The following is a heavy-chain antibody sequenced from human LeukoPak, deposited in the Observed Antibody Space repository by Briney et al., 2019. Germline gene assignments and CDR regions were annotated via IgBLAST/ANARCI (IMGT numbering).Heavy chain of an antibody. CDR1: AFTLSSDA. J-gene: IGHJ4*02. D-gene: IGHD2-15*01. CDR3: AKDETYSSGGSCYSTHDHFDY. V-gene: IGHV3-23*01. Sequence: GESLILSCSASAFTLSSDAMGWVRQPPGKGLEWVSSIRGSGGSTYYADSVKGRLTISRENSKHTIYLQINSLRAEQPAITDCAKDETYSSGGSCYSTHDHFDYWGQGTLVTVSS. CDR2: IRGSGGST.